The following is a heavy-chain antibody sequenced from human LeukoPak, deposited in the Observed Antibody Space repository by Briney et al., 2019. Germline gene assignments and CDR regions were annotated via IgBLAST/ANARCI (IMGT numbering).Heavy chain of an antibody. CDR1: GFTFSSYS. J-gene: IGHJ4*02. Sequence: GGSLRLSCAASGFTFSSYSMNWVRQAPGKGLEWVSFISSSSTYIYYADSVKGRFTISRDDAKNSLYLQMSSLRADDTAVYYCARDLTGLNLYYFDYWGQGTLVTVSS. CDR2: ISSSSTYI. V-gene: IGHV3-21*01. CDR3: ARDLTGLNLYYFDY. D-gene: IGHD3-9*01.